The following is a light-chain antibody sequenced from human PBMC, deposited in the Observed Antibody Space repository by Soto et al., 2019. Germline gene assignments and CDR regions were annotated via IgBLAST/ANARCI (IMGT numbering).Light chain of an antibody. V-gene: IGKV3-11*01. Sequence: EIVLTQSPATLSLSPGERATLSCRASQSVSSYLAWYQQRRGQAPRLLIYEASNRATGIPARFSGSGSGTDFTLTISSLEPEDFAVYYCQQRTNWPLFGGGTKVEIK. CDR2: EAS. CDR1: QSVSSY. J-gene: IGKJ4*01. CDR3: QQRTNWPL.